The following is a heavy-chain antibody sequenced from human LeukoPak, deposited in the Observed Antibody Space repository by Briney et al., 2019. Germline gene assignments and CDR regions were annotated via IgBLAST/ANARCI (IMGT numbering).Heavy chain of an antibody. CDR3: ARDIAARRADI. J-gene: IGHJ3*02. CDR1: GGSISSGGYS. Sequence: SETLTLTCAVSGGSISSGGYSWSWIRQPPGKGLEWIGYIYYSGSTYYNPSLKSRVTISVDTSKNQYPLKLSSVTAADTAVYYCARDIAARRADIWGQGTMVTVSS. D-gene: IGHD6-6*01. V-gene: IGHV4-30-4*07. CDR2: IYYSGST.